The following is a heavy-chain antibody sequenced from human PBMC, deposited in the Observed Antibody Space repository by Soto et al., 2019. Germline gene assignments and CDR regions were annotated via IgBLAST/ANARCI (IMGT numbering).Heavy chain of an antibody. J-gene: IGHJ4*02. CDR1: GYSISSGYY. CDR3: AKSGVGLAVAGTPSRYFDY. V-gene: IGHV3-23*01. D-gene: IGHD6-19*01. CDR2: ISGSGGST. Sequence: PSETLSLTCAVSGYSISSGYYWGWLRQPPGKGLEWVSAISGSGGSTYYADSVKGRFTISRDNSKNTLYLQMNSLRAEDTAVYYCAKSGVGLAVAGTPSRYFDYWGQGTLVTVSS.